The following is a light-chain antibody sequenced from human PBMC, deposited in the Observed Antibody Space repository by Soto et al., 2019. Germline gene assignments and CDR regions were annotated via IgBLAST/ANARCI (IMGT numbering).Light chain of an antibody. CDR2: GAS. CDR1: QSVSSN. Sequence: EIVMTQSPATLSVSPGERATLSCRASQSVSSNLAWYQQQPGQAPRLLIYGASTRATGIPARFRGSGSGTELTLTISSLQSEDFAVYYCQQYNNWPRTFGQGTKVEIK. CDR3: QQYNNWPRT. V-gene: IGKV3-15*01. J-gene: IGKJ1*01.